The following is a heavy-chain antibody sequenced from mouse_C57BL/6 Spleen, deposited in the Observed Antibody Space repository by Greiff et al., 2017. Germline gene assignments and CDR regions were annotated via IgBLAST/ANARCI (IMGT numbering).Heavy chain of an antibody. V-gene: IGHV3-6*01. Sequence: EVQLQESGPGLVKPSQSLSLTCSVTGYSITSGYYWNWIRQFPGNKLEWMGYISYDGSNNYNPSLKNRISITRDTSKNQFFLKLNSVTTEDTATYYCASLMVTMDYWGQATSVTVSS. CDR1: GYSITSGYY. J-gene: IGHJ4*01. CDR2: ISYDGSN. D-gene: IGHD2-2*01. CDR3: ASLMVTMDY.